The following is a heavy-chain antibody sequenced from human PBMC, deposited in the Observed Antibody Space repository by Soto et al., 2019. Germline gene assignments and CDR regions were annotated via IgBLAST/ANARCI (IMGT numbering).Heavy chain of an antibody. Sequence: ASVKVSCKASGYTFTNYGINWVRQAPGQGLKWMGWISAYNGNTNYAQKLQGRVTMTTDTFTKTAYMELRSLRSDDTAVYYCAREGEVAKPIYKYYGMDVWGQGTTVTVSS. CDR3: AREGEVAKPIYKYYGMDV. D-gene: IGHD1-26*01. V-gene: IGHV1-18*04. CDR2: ISAYNGNT. CDR1: GYTFTNYG. J-gene: IGHJ6*02.